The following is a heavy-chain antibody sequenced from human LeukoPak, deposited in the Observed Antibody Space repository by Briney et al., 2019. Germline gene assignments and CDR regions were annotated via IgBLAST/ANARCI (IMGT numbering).Heavy chain of an antibody. J-gene: IGHJ4*02. V-gene: IGHV1-69*04. CDR2: IIPILGIA. CDR3: ATSGPDCGGDCLFDY. Sequence: SVKVSCKASGGTFSSYAISWVRQAPGQGLEWMGRIIPILGIANYAQKFQGRVTITADKSTSTAYMELSSLRSEDTAVYYCATSGPDCGGDCLFDYWGQGTLVTVSS. D-gene: IGHD2-21*02. CDR1: GGTFSSYA.